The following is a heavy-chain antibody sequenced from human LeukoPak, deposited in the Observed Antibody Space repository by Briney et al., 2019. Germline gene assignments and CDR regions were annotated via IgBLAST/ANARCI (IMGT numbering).Heavy chain of an antibody. CDR2: IYPGDSDT. Sequence: GESLKISCKGSGYSFTSYWIGWVRQMPGKGLEWMGIIYPGDSDTRYSPSFQGQVTFSAGKSINTAYLQWTSLKASDTAMYYCARRAVMGPLHLWGQGTLVTVTS. J-gene: IGHJ5*02. CDR3: ARRAVMGPLHL. D-gene: IGHD3-16*01. V-gene: IGHV5-51*01. CDR1: GYSFTSYW.